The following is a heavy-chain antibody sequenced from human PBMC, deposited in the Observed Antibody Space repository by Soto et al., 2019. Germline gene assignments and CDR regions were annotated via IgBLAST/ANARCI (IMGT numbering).Heavy chain of an antibody. CDR1: GLILSNSW. Sequence: PWESXRLSCSPSGLILSNSWIFLFRQAPGKGLELISYISRSHSAIYYADYVKGRFTMSRYNAKNSLFLQMNSLRDEDRAVYYSATERQNGYITYYIEPWGPRVPVTVSS. CDR3: ATERQNGYITYYIEP. J-gene: IGHJ5*02. CDR2: ISRSHSAI. D-gene: IGHD1-26*01. V-gene: IGHV3-48*02.